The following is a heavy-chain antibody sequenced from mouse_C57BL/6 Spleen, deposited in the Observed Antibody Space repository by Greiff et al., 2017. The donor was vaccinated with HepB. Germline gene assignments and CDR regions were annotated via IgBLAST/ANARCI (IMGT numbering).Heavy chain of an antibody. CDR3: ARTVYYYAMDY. J-gene: IGHJ4*01. CDR2: IHPNSGST. CDR1: GYTFTSYW. V-gene: IGHV1-64*01. D-gene: IGHD2-10*02. Sequence: QVQLQQPGAELVKPGASVKLSCKASGYTFTSYWMHWVKQRPGQGLEWIGMIHPNSGSTNYNEKFKSKATLTVDKSSSTAHMQLSSLTSEDSAVYYCARTVYYYAMDYWGQGTSVTVSS.